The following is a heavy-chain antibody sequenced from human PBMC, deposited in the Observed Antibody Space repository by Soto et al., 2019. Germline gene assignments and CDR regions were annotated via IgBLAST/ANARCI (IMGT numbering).Heavy chain of an antibody. CDR1: GFTVSSNY. CDR2: IYSGGST. D-gene: IGHD6-13*01. Sequence: EVQLVETGGGLIQPGGSLRLSCAASGFTVSSNYMSWVRQAPGKGLEWVSVIYSGGSTYYADSVKGRFTISRDNSKNTLYLQMNSPRAEDTAVYYCARDPGSSWYYYYGMDVWGQGTTVTVSS. V-gene: IGHV3-53*02. CDR3: ARDPGSSWYYYYGMDV. J-gene: IGHJ6*02.